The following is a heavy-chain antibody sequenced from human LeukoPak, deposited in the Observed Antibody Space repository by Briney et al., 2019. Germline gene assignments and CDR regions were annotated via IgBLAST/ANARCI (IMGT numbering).Heavy chain of an antibody. Sequence: SETLSLTCTVSGGSVNSNLYYWGWIRLPPGKALEWIGVFYYNGNTYYNPSLKSRVTISVDRSKNQFSLEATSVTATDTAVYYCARIERLPGGSGYYFHSWGQGSLVTVSS. CDR2: FYYNGNT. CDR3: ARIERLPGGSGYYFHS. CDR1: GGSVNSNLYY. J-gene: IGHJ4*02. V-gene: IGHV4-39*01. D-gene: IGHD6-19*01.